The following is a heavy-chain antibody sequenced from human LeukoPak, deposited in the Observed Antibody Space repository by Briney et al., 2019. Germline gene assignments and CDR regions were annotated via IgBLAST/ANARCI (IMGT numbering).Heavy chain of an antibody. V-gene: IGHV4-59*08. CDR2: IYYSGST. J-gene: IGHJ3*02. Sequence: PSETLSLTCSVSGGSISSYYWSWIRQPPGKGLEWIGYIYYSGSTNYNPSLKSRVTISVDTSKNQFSLKLSSVTAADTAVYYCARIVTDAFDIWGQGTMVTVSS. D-gene: IGHD3-16*02. CDR1: GGSISSYY. CDR3: ARIVTDAFDI.